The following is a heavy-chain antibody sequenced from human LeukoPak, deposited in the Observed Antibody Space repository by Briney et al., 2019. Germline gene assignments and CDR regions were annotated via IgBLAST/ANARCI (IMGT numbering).Heavy chain of an antibody. CDR1: GDSISGYY. D-gene: IGHD2/OR15-2a*01. CDR3: AKYGNYLVD. CDR2: VCYSGAT. J-gene: IGHJ4*02. V-gene: IGHV4-59*01. Sequence: PSETLSLTCTVSGDSISGYYWSWIRQPPGKGLEYIGYVCYSGATNSNPSLKSRVTISLDTSKNQFSLKLNSVTAADTAVYYCAKYGNYLVDWGQGTLVTVSS.